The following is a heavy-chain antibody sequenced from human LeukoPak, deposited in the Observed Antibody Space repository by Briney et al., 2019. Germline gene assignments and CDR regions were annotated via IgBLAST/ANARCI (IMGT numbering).Heavy chain of an antibody. CDR1: GYTFTNNG. J-gene: IGHJ5*02. Sequence: ASVKVSCKASGYTFTNNGISWVRQAPGQGLEWMGWISTYNGNTNYAQKLQDRVTMTTDTSTSTAYMELRSLRSDDTAVYYCARQMRYCSSTSCYGNWFDPWGQGTLVTVSS. D-gene: IGHD2-2*01. CDR2: ISTYNGNT. V-gene: IGHV1-18*01. CDR3: ARQMRYCSSTSCYGNWFDP.